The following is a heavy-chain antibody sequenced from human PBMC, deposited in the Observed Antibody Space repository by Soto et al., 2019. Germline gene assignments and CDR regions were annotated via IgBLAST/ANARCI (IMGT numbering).Heavy chain of an antibody. J-gene: IGHJ3*02. D-gene: IGHD4-17*01. CDR1: GGTFSSYT. Sequence: SVKVSCKASGGTFSSYTISWVRQAPGQGLEWMGRIIPILGIANYAQKFQGRVTITGDKSASTAYMELSSLRSEDTAVYYCATRMTTVKDAAFDIWGQGTMVTVSS. CDR2: IIPILGIA. V-gene: IGHV1-69*02. CDR3: ATRMTTVKDAAFDI.